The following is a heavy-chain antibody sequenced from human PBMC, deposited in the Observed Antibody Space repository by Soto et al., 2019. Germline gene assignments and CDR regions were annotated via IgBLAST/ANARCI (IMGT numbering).Heavy chain of an antibody. Sequence: QVQLVESGGDVVQPGRSLKLSCAASGFTFSSYGMHWVRQAPGEGLEWVALISYDGSNEYYGDSVKGRFTISRDNSKNMVYLEMNSMRVDETAEYYCARSGYDNCRTLCLEPWGQGTLVSVSS. D-gene: IGHD3-16*01. CDR1: GFTFSSYG. CDR3: ARSGYDNCRTLCLEP. J-gene: IGHJ1*01. V-gene: IGHV3-30*03. CDR2: ISYDGSNE.